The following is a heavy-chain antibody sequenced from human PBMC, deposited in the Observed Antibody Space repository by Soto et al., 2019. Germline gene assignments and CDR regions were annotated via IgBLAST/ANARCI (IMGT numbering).Heavy chain of an antibody. Sequence: QVQLQQWGAGLLKPSETLSLTCAVYGGSFSGYYWSWIRQPPGKGLEWIGEINHSGRTNYNPSLKSRVTRSVDTSKNQFSLKLSSVTAADTAVYYCARSGIAANWGQGTLVTVSS. D-gene: IGHD6-13*01. CDR1: GGSFSGYY. CDR3: ARSGIAAN. V-gene: IGHV4-34*01. J-gene: IGHJ4*02. CDR2: INHSGRT.